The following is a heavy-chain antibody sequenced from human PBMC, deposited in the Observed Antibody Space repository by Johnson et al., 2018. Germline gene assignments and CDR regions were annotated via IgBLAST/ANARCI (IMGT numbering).Heavy chain of an antibody. Sequence: VQLQESGGGVVQPGRSLRLSCAASGFTFSSYAMHWVRQAPGKGLEWVSAISGSGGSTYYADSVKGRFTISRDNYKNTLYLQMNSLRADDTAVYYCAKDWEVAAVDTGGYFHHWGQGTLVTVSS. CDR1: GFTFSSYA. J-gene: IGHJ1*01. D-gene: IGHD6-13*01. V-gene: IGHV3-23*01. CDR2: ISGSGGST. CDR3: AKDWEVAAVDTGGYFHH.